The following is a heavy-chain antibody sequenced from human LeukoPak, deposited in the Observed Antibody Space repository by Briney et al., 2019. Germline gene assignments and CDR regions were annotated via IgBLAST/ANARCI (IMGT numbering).Heavy chain of an antibody. J-gene: IGHJ4*02. Sequence: KTSETLSLTCTVSGGSISSSSYYWGWIRQPPGKGLEWIGSIYYSGSTYYNPSLKSRVTISVDTSKNQFSLKLSSVTAADTAVYYCATSEVVPAAFAQYYFDYWGQGTLVTVSS. CDR3: ATSEVVPAAFAQYYFDY. CDR2: IYYSGST. V-gene: IGHV4-39*01. D-gene: IGHD2-2*01. CDR1: GGSISSSSYY.